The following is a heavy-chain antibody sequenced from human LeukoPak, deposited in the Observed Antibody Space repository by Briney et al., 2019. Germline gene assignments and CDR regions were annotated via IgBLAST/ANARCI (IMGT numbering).Heavy chain of an antibody. CDR1: GFIFSDYY. D-gene: IGHD6-6*01. CDR2: ISNSGRNT. V-gene: IGHV3-23*01. Sequence: GGSLRLSCAASGFIFSDYYMSWVRQAPGTGLGWVSAISNSGRNTYYADSVKGRFTISRDNSKNTLYPEMNSLRAEDTAVYYCSDWVEGARPSLDYWGQGALVTVSS. CDR3: SDWVEGARPSLDY. J-gene: IGHJ4*02.